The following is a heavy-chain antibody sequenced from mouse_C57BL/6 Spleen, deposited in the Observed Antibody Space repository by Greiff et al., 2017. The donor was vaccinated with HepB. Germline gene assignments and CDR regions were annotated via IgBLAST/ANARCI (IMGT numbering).Heavy chain of an antibody. V-gene: IGHV5-9-1*02. D-gene: IGHD2-5*01. CDR2: ISSGGDYI. J-gene: IGHJ3*01. CDR3: TRENSNYGFAY. CDR1: GFTFSSYA. Sequence: VQLKESGEGLVKPGGSLKLSCAASGFTFSSYAMSWVRQTPEKRLEWVAYISSGGDYIYYADTVKGRFTISRDNARNTLYLQMSSLKSEDTAMYYCTRENSNYGFAYWGQGTLVTVSA.